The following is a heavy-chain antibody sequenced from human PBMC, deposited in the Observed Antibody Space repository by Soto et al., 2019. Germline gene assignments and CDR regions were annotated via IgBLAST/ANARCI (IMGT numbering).Heavy chain of an antibody. CDR1: GLTFSSYP. J-gene: IGHJ3*01. V-gene: IGHV3-23*04. CDR3: ATRTVTGAFDV. CDR2: ISASGGNT. Sequence: EVHLVESGGGLEKPGGSLRLSCVASGLTFSSYPMSWVRQAPGQGLEWVSTISASGGNTYYADSVKGRFTISRDESQNTVYLQMNSLRAEDTAVYYCATRTVTGAFDVWGQGTMVTVSS. D-gene: IGHD4-17*01.